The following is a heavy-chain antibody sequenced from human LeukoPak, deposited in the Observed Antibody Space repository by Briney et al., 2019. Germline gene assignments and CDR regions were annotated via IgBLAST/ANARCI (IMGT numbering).Heavy chain of an antibody. V-gene: IGHV1-46*03. CDR2: INPSGGST. CDR3: ARGEGGYSSGWFNYYYYYMDV. CDR1: GYTFTSYY. D-gene: IGHD6-19*01. Sequence: ASVKVSCKASGYTFTSYYMHWVRQAPGQGLEWMGIINPSGGSTSYAQKFQGRVTITRNTSISTAYMELSSLRSEDTAVYYCARGEGGYSSGWFNYYYYYMDVWGKGTTVTVSS. J-gene: IGHJ6*03.